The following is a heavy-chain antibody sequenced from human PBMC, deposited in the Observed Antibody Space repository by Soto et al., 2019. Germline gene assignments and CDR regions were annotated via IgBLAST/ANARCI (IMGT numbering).Heavy chain of an antibody. V-gene: IGHV3-11*01. D-gene: IGHD6-6*01. Sequence: QVQLVESGGGLVKPGGSLRLSCAASGFTFSDYYMSWIRQAPGKGLEWVSYISSSGSTIYYADSVKGRFTISRDNAKNALYLQMNSLRAEDTAVYYCARGGAGKSSSSRDYYYYGMDVWGQGTTVTVSS. J-gene: IGHJ6*02. CDR3: ARGGAGKSSSSRDYYYYGMDV. CDR1: GFTFSDYY. CDR2: ISSSGSTI.